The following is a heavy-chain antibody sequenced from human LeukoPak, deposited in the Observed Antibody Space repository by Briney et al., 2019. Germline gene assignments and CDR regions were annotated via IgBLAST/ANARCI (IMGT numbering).Heavy chain of an antibody. V-gene: IGHV3-21*01. J-gene: IGHJ4*02. Sequence: GGSLRLSCAASGFTFSSYSMNWVRQAPGKGLEWVSSISSSSSYIHYADSVKGRFTISRDNAKNSLYLQMNSLRAEDTAVYYCARASSGWYGNFDYWGQGTLVTVSS. CDR1: GFTFSSYS. CDR3: ARASSGWYGNFDY. CDR2: ISSSSSYI. D-gene: IGHD6-19*01.